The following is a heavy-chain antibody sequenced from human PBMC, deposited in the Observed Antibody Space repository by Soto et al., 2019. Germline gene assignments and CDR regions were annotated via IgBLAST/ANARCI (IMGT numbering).Heavy chain of an antibody. D-gene: IGHD4-17*01. J-gene: IGHJ6*02. Sequence: GGSLRLSCAASGFTFDDYGMSWVRQAPGKGLEWVSGINWNGGSTGYADSVKGRFTISRDNAKNSLYLQMNSLRAEDTALYYCARLMFPTATSGYGMDVWGQGTTVTVSS. CDR2: INWNGGST. CDR1: GFTFDDYG. V-gene: IGHV3-20*04. CDR3: ARLMFPTATSGYGMDV.